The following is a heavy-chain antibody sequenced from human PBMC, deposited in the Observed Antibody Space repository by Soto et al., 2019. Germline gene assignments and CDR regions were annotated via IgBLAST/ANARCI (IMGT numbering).Heavy chain of an antibody. Sequence: GGSLRLSCAASGFTFSSYAMSWVRQAPGKGLEWVSAISGSGGSTYYADSVKGRFTISRDNSKNTLYLQMNSLRAEDTAVYYCAKSPIVVVITSWFDPWGQGTLVTVSS. CDR3: AKSPIVVVITSWFDP. J-gene: IGHJ5*02. V-gene: IGHV3-23*01. CDR2: ISGSGGST. CDR1: GFTFSSYA. D-gene: IGHD3-22*01.